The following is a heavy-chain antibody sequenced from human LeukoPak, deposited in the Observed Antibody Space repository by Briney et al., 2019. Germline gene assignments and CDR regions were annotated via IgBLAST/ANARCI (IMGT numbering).Heavy chain of an antibody. J-gene: IGHJ4*02. D-gene: IGHD6-6*01. CDR1: GGSFSTYY. Sequence: SETLSLTCTVSGGSFSTYYWSWIRQPPGKGLEWIGYIYYTGTTNYNPSLNSRVTISVDTSKNQFSLRLRSVTAADTAVYYCARGGSSFDYWGQGALVTVSS. V-gene: IGHV4-59*01. CDR2: IYYTGTT. CDR3: ARGGSSFDY.